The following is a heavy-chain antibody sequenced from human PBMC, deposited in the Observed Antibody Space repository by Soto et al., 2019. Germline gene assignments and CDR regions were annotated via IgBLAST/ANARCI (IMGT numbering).Heavy chain of an antibody. CDR3: ATRGCNTTTCQKWFDP. CDR2: IYPGDSDT. Sequence: PGESLKISCKGSGYTFSRYWIGWVRQMPGKGLERMGIIYPGDSDTRYSPSFQGHVTISADKSLCTAYLQWSSLKASDTAMYYCATRGCNTTTCQKWFDPWGQGTLVTVSS. J-gene: IGHJ5*02. D-gene: IGHD2-2*01. V-gene: IGHV5-51*01. CDR1: GYTFSRYW.